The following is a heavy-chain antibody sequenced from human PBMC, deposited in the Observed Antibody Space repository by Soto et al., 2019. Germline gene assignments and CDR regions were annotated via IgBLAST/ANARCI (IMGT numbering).Heavy chain of an antibody. V-gene: IGHV1-18*01. CDR3: ARYPYVKDAFDL. J-gene: IGHJ3*01. Sequence: QVQLVQSGAEVKKPGAAVTVSCKASGFAFSEYGFSWVRQAPGPGLEWMAWVSLYNGDINYAQTFQGRVTMTTDTSTETVYMEMRSLRSDDTAVYYCARYPYVKDAFDLWGQGTMVSVSS. D-gene: IGHD1-1*01. CDR2: VSLYNGDI. CDR1: GFAFSEYG.